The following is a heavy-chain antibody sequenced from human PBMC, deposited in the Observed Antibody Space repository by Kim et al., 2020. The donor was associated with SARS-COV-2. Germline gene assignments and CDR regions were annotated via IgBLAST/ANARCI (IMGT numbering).Heavy chain of an antibody. Sequence: SSVKVSCKASAGTFSSYAISWVRQAPGQGLEWMVGIIPIFGTANYAQNFQGRVTITADESTSTAYMELSSLRSEDTAVYYCAGSRYSYGYWVFWGQGTLVTVSS. D-gene: IGHD5-18*01. CDR3: AGSRYSYGYWVF. CDR2: IIPIFGTA. CDR1: AGTFSSYA. V-gene: IGHV1-69*13. J-gene: IGHJ4*02.